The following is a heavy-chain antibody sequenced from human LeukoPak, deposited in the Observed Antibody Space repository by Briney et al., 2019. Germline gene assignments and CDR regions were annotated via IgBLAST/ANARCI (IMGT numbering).Heavy chain of an antibody. Sequence: SETLSLTCTVSGGSISPYYWSWIRQSPGKGLEWIAHIYYSGITSHNPSLKSRLTISVDTSKNQFSLKLSSVTAADTAVYYRARHLAPSSGYLTLDYWGQGTLVTVSS. CDR3: ARHLAPSSGYLTLDY. J-gene: IGHJ4*02. CDR2: IYYSGIT. V-gene: IGHV4-59*08. D-gene: IGHD3-22*01. CDR1: GGSISPYY.